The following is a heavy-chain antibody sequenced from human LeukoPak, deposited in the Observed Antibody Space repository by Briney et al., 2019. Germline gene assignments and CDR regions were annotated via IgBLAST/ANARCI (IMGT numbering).Heavy chain of an antibody. V-gene: IGHV4-31*03. Sequence: SETLSLTCTVSGGSIRTSEDHWTWIRQHPGKGLEWIGYTSNSGYPDSNPSLKSRVTISLDTSKNQFSLKLSSVTAADTAVYYCARECGGDCYTLDAFDIWGQGTMVTVSS. J-gene: IGHJ3*02. CDR2: TSNSGYP. D-gene: IGHD2-21*01. CDR3: ARECGGDCYTLDAFDI. CDR1: GGSIRTSEDH.